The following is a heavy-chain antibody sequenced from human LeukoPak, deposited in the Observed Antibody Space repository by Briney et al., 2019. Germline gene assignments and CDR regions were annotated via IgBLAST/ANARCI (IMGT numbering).Heavy chain of an antibody. CDR1: GFTVSSNY. V-gene: IGHV3-20*04. Sequence: GGSLRLSCAASGFTVSSNYMSWVRQAPGKGLEWVCGINWNGGSTGYADSVKGRFTISRDNAKNSLYLQMNSLRAEDTALYYCARDFWGSGQGGFDYWGQGTLVTVSS. J-gene: IGHJ4*02. CDR3: ARDFWGSGQGGFDY. D-gene: IGHD3-10*01. CDR2: INWNGGST.